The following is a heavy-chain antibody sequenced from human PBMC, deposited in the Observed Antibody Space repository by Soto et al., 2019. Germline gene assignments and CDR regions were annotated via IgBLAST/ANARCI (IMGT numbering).Heavy chain of an antibody. Sequence: ASVKVSCKASGYTFTIYGISCVLQSPGQWLEWMGWISAYNGNTNYAQKLQGRVTMTTDTSTSTAYMELRSLRSDDTAVYYCARDDRAAAGIWFDPWGQGTLVTVSS. CDR3: ARDDRAAAGIWFDP. V-gene: IGHV1-18*04. CDR2: ISAYNGNT. CDR1: GYTFTIYG. D-gene: IGHD6-13*01. J-gene: IGHJ5*02.